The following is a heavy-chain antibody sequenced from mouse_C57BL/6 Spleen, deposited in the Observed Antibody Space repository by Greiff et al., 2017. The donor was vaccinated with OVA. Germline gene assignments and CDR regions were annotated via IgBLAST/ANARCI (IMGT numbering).Heavy chain of an antibody. V-gene: IGHV2-9-1*01. Sequence: VQLQQSGPGLVAPSQSLSITCTVSGFSLTSYAISWVRQPPGKGLEWLGVIWTGGGTNYNSALKSRLSISKDNSKSQVFLKMNSLQTDDTARYYCARNYYGSSYALGAMDYWGQGTSVTVSS. J-gene: IGHJ4*01. CDR1: GFSLTSYA. CDR3: ARNYYGSSYALGAMDY. CDR2: IWTGGGT. D-gene: IGHD1-1*01.